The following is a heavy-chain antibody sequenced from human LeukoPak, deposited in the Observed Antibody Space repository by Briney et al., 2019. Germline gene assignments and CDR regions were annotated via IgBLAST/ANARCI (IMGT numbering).Heavy chain of an antibody. CDR3: ARAYSGRYFDY. CDR1: GGTFGSYA. CDR2: MNPNSGNT. D-gene: IGHD1-26*01. V-gene: IGHV1-8*02. J-gene: IGHJ4*02. Sequence: GSSVKVSCKASGGTFGSYAINWVRQATGQGLEWMGWMNPNSGNTGYAQKFQGRVTMTRNTSISTAYMELSSLRSEDTAVYYCARAYSGRYFDYWGQGTLVTVSS.